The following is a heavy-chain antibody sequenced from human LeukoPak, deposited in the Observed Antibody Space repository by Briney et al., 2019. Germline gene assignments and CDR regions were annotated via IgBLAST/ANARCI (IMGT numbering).Heavy chain of an antibody. Sequence: GGSLRLSCAASGFTFSSYGIHWVRQAPGKGLEWVAVISYDGSNKYYADSVKGRFTISRDNSKNTLYLQMNSLRAEDTAVYYCAKNEDTATADLDYWGQGTLVTVSS. CDR2: ISYDGSNK. CDR3: AKNEDTATADLDY. CDR1: GFTFSSYG. D-gene: IGHD5-18*01. J-gene: IGHJ4*02. V-gene: IGHV3-30*18.